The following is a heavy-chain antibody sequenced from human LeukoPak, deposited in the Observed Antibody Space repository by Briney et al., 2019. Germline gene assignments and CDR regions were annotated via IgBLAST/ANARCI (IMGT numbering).Heavy chain of an antibody. D-gene: IGHD5-18*01. CDR2: INPESGGT. V-gene: IGHV1-2*02. Sequence: ASVKVACKTSGYTFTDYYIHWERQAPGQGLEWMGWINPESGGTSYAQHFQGRVTMTRDTSISTAYMDLSRLKSDDTAVYYCARDRSRGYSYGLESLYWGQGTLVTVSS. CDR3: ARDRSRGYSYGLESLY. J-gene: IGHJ4*02. CDR1: GYTFTDYY.